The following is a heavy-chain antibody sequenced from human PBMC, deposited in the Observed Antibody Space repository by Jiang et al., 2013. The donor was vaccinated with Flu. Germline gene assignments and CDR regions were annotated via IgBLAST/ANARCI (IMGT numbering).Heavy chain of an antibody. J-gene: IGHJ4*02. Sequence: SQTLSLTCAISGDSVSSNSAAWNWIRQSPSRGLEWLGRTYYRSKWYNDYAVSVKSRITINSDTSKNQFSLQLNSVTPEDTAVYYCARAGGYGSGWSGSFFDFWGQGTLVTVSS. D-gene: IGHD6-19*01. CDR3: ARAGGYGSGWSGSFFDF. V-gene: IGHV6-1*01. CDR2: TYYRSKWYN. CDR1: GDSVSSNSAA.